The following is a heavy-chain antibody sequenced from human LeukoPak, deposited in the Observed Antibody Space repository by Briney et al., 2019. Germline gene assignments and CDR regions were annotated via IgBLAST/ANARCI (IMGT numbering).Heavy chain of an antibody. Sequence: SETPSLTCGVSGGSVTSTNWWTWVRQPPGKGLEWIGEVHLDGRTNYNPSLESRLTISVDLSENHISLKLTSVTAADTAVYYCAGEGGFFRPLDYSGQGTLVTVSS. J-gene: IGHJ4*02. D-gene: IGHD3-3*01. CDR3: AGEGGFFRPLDY. CDR2: VHLDGRT. CDR1: GGSVTSTNW. V-gene: IGHV4-4*02.